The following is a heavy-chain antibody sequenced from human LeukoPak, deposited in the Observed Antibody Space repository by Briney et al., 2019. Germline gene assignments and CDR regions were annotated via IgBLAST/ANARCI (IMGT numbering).Heavy chain of an antibody. CDR3: ARVELLWFGELSGFDP. CDR2: IYSGGST. J-gene: IGHJ5*02. D-gene: IGHD3-10*01. CDR1: GFTVSSNY. V-gene: IGHV3-66*01. Sequence: GGSPRLSCAASGFTVSSNYMSWVRQAPGKGLEWVSVIYSGGSTYYADSVKGRFTISRDNSKNTLYLQMNSLRAEDTAVYYCARVELLWFGELSGFDPWGQGTLVTVSS.